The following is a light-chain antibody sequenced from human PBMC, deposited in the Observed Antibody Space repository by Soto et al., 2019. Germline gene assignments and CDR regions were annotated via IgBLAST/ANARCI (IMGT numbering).Light chain of an antibody. V-gene: IGLV2-23*02. CDR3: CSYAGSSTCV. CDR1: SSDVGSYNL. CDR2: EVS. Sequence: QSARTQPASVSGSPGKSITISCTGTSSDVGSYNLVSWYQQHPGKAPKLMIYEVSQRPSGISNRFSGSKSGNTASLTISGLQAEDEADYYCCSYAGSSTCVFGGGTKVTVL. J-gene: IGLJ3*02.